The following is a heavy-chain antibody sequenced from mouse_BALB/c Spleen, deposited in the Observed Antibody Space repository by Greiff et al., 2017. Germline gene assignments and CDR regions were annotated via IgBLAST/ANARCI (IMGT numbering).Heavy chain of an antibody. CDR1: GFTFSSFG. CDR2: ISSGSSTI. V-gene: IGHV5-17*02. CDR3: ARLGRFAY. Sequence: EVKLMESGGGLVQPGGSRKLSCAASGFTFSSFGMHWVRQAPEKGLEWVAYISSGSSTIYYADTVKGRFTISRDNPKNTRFLQMTSLRSEDTAMYYCARLGRFAYWGQGTLVTVAA. D-gene: IGHD4-1*01. J-gene: IGHJ3*01.